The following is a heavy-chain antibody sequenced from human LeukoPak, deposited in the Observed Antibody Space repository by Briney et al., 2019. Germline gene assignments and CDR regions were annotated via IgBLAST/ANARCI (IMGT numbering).Heavy chain of an antibody. CDR1: GFTFRSYG. D-gene: IGHD3-22*01. CDR3: AKDPRASSAYYYDRLGY. V-gene: IGHV3-23*01. J-gene: IGHJ4*02. CDR2: VSGSGDST. Sequence: GGSLRLSCAASGFTFRSYGMSWVRQAPGKGLEWVSTVSGSGDSTYYADSVKGRFTISRDNSKSTLNLQMNSLRVEDTAVYYCAKDPRASSAYYYDRLGYWGQGTLVTVSS.